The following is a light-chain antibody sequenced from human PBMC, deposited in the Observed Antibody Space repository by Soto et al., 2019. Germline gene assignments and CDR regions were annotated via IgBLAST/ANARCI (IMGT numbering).Light chain of an antibody. CDR3: QQYDDLPYT. CDR1: EDSNNY. V-gene: IGKV1-33*01. CDR2: DAS. Sequence: DIQMTQSPSSPSASVGDRVTIACQASEDSNNYLSWFQQKPGKAPKLLIYDASKWEEGVPSRFSGSESGEDFTFTISSLEAEDIATYFCQQYDDLPYTFGQGTKREIK. J-gene: IGKJ2*01.